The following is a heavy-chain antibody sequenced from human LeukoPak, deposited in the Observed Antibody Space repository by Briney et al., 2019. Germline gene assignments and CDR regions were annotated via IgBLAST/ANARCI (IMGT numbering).Heavy chain of an antibody. J-gene: IGHJ6*03. CDR3: ARQVRYCTSTSCPGDYMDV. CDR1: GFTFSSYS. CDR2: ISSSSTYI. V-gene: IGHV3-21*01. Sequence: PGGSLRLSCAASGFTFSSYSMNWVRQAPGKGLEWVSFISSSSTYIYYADSVKGRFTISRDNAKNSLYLQMNSLRAEDTAVYYCARQVRYCTSTSCPGDYMDVWAKGTTVTVSS. D-gene: IGHD2-2*01.